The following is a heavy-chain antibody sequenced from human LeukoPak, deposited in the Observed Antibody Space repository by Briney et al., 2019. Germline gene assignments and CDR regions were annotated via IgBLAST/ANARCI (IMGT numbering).Heavy chain of an antibody. J-gene: IGHJ5*02. CDR2: INPNSGGT. Sequence: ASVKVSCKASGYTFTGYYMHWVRQAPGQGLEWMGWINPNSGGTNYAQKFQGRVTMTRDTSISTAYMELSRLRSDDTAVYYCARDRWIIVGATEGWFDPWGRGTLVTVSS. D-gene: IGHD1-26*01. CDR1: GYTFTGYY. V-gene: IGHV1-2*02. CDR3: ARDRWIIVGATEGWFDP.